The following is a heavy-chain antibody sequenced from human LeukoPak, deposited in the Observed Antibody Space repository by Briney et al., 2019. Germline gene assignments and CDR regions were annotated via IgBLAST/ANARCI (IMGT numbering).Heavy chain of an antibody. J-gene: IGHJ4*02. CDR3: ARHATMVRGAPFDY. Sequence: SETLSLTCTVSGGSISSYYWSWIRQPPGKGLEWIGYIYYSGSTNYNSSLKSRVTISVDTSKNQFSLKLSSVTAADTTVYYCARHATMVRGAPFDYWGQGTLVTVSS. CDR1: GGSISSYY. CDR2: IYYSGST. V-gene: IGHV4-59*08. D-gene: IGHD3-10*01.